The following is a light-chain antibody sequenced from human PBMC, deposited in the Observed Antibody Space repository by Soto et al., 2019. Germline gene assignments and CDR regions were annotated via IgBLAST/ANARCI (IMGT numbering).Light chain of an antibody. Sequence: SYELTQPPSVSVSPGQTASITCSGDKLGDKYACWYQQKPGQSPVLVIYQDSKRPSGIPERFSGSNSGNTATLTISGTQAMDEADYYCQAWDSSTGGYVFGTGTKVTVL. CDR1: KLGDKY. V-gene: IGLV3-1*01. CDR3: QAWDSSTGGYV. CDR2: QDS. J-gene: IGLJ1*01.